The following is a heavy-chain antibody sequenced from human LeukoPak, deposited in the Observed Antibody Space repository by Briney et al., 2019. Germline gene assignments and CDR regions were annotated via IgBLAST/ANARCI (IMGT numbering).Heavy chain of an antibody. Sequence: ASVKVSCKASGYTFTNYGITWVRQAPGQGLEWMGWISAYNANTNYAQKFQGRVTMTTDTSTSTAYMELRSLRSDDTAVYYCARDRYCSGGNCYSNYYGMDVWGQGTLFIVSS. CDR1: GYTFTNYG. CDR2: ISAYNANT. J-gene: IGHJ6*02. D-gene: IGHD2-15*01. CDR3: ARDRYCSGGNCYSNYYGMDV. V-gene: IGHV1-18*01.